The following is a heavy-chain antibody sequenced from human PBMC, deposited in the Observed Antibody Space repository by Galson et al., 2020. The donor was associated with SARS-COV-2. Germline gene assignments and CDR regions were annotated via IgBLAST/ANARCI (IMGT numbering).Heavy chain of an antibody. D-gene: IGHD3-9*01. CDR2: MNPNSGNT. Sequence: ASVKVSCKASGYTFTSYDINWVRQATGQGLEWMGWMNPNSGNTGYAQKFQGRVTMTRNTSISTAYMELSSLRSEDTAVYYCARGHVDFEGFPPTGWGQGTLVTVSS. V-gene: IGHV1-8*01. CDR3: ARGHVDFEGFPPTG. CDR1: GYTFTSYD. J-gene: IGHJ4*02.